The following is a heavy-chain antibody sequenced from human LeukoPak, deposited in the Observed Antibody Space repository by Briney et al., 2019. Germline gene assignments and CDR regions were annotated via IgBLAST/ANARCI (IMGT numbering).Heavy chain of an antibody. J-gene: IGHJ4*02. D-gene: IGHD3-22*01. CDR3: AKDSMRYYDSSGYYLDY. Sequence: GGSLRPSRSASGFTFSTYAMSCVRPAPGKGLEGGSVISGSGGSTYHADSVKGRFTLTRDNSKNTLYLQTNSLRAEATAVYYCAKDSMRYYDSSGYYLDYWGQGTLVTVSS. V-gene: IGHV3-23*01. CDR2: ISGSGGST. CDR1: GFTFSTYA.